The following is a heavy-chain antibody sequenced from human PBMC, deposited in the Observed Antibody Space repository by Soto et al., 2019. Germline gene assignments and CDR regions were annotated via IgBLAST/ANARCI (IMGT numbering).Heavy chain of an antibody. CDR3: ARDRVCTSATCGEFYYYYYYGMDV. D-gene: IGHD2-2*01. Sequence: GSLRLSCAASGFTFSNYAMHWVRQAPGKGLEWVAIISYDGNNKYNADSVKGRFTISRDNSKNTLYLQMNGLRAEDTAVYYCARDRVCTSATCGEFYYYYYYGMDVWGQGXTVTVSS. J-gene: IGHJ6*02. CDR2: ISYDGNNK. V-gene: IGHV3-30*04. CDR1: GFTFSNYA.